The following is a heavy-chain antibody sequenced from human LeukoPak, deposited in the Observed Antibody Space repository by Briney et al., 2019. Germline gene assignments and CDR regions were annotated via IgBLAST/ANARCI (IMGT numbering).Heavy chain of an antibody. CDR3: ASAYDFWSGSNY. V-gene: IGHV1-69*13. J-gene: IGHJ4*02. CDR1: GGTFISYA. CDR2: IIPIFGTA. Sequence: ASVKVSCKASGGTFISYAISWVRQAPGQGLEWMGGIIPIFGTANYAQKFQGRVTITADESTSTAYMELSSLRSEDTAVYYCASAYDFWSGSNYWGQGTLVTVSS. D-gene: IGHD3-3*01.